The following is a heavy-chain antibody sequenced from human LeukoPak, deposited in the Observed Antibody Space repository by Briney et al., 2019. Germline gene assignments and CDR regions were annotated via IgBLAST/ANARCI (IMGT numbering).Heavy chain of an antibody. CDR2: INHRGST. V-gene: IGHV4-34*01. Sequence: PSETLSLTCAVYGGSFSGYYWSWIRQPPGKGLEWIGEINHRGSTNYNPSLKSRVTISVDTSKNQLSLKLSSVTAADTAVYYCARGRAGTMVRGISYYYAMDLWGQGTTVTVSS. CDR3: ARGRAGTMVRGISYYYAMDL. D-gene: IGHD3-10*01. J-gene: IGHJ6*02. CDR1: GGSFSGYY.